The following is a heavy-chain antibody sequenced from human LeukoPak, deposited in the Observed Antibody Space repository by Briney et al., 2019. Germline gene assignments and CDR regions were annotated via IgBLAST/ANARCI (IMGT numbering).Heavy chain of an antibody. D-gene: IGHD3-9*01. CDR3: ARWVPAGYSFDY. CDR2: ISAYNGNT. V-gene: IGHV1-18*01. Sequence: ASVKVSCKASGYTFTSYGISWVRHAPGQGLEWMGWISAYNGNTNYAQKLQGRVTMTTDTSTSTAYMELRSLRSDDTAVYYCARWVPAGYSFDYWGQGTLVTVSS. J-gene: IGHJ4*02. CDR1: GYTFTSYG.